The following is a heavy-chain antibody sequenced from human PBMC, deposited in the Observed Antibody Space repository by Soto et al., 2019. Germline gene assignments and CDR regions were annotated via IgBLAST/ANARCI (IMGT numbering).Heavy chain of an antibody. J-gene: IGHJ4*02. CDR3: AREYSSGWSKD. V-gene: IGHV1-18*01. CDR2: ISASSGNT. Sequence: QTQLVQSGPEVKNPGASVKVSCKASGYSFNSYGISWVRQAPGQGLEWMGWISASSGNTTYAQELQGRVTMTTDTATTTAYMELRSLTSDHTAVYYCAREYSSGWSKDWGQGTLVTVSS. D-gene: IGHD6-19*01. CDR1: GYSFNSYG.